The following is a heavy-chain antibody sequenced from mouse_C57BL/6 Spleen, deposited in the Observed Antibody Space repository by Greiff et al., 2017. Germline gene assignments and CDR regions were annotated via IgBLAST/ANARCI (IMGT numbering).Heavy chain of an antibody. CDR3: ARGCDYDVEGSIDY. D-gene: IGHD2-4*01. CDR1: GYNFTSYW. Sequence: QVHVKQPGAELVKPGASVKLSCKASGYNFTSYWMHWVKQRPGRGLEWIGRIDPNSGGTKYNEKFKSKATLTADKASSTAYMKTRSLTSEYPAVEYCARGCDYDVEGSIDYWGQGTSVTVSS. J-gene: IGHJ4*01. V-gene: IGHV1-72*01. CDR2: IDPNSGGT.